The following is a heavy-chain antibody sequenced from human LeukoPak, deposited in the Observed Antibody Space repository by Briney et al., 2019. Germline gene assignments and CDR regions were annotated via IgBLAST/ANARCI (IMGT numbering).Heavy chain of an antibody. CDR3: ARLTYDILTGPFDY. D-gene: IGHD3-9*01. CDR1: GGTFSSYA. J-gene: IGHJ4*02. V-gene: IGHV1-69*13. Sequence: ASVKVSCKASGGTFSSYAISWVRQAPGQGLEWMGGIIPIFGTANYAQKFQGRVTITADESTSTAYMELSSLRSEDTAVYYCARLTYDILTGPFDYWGQGTLVPVSS. CDR2: IIPIFGTA.